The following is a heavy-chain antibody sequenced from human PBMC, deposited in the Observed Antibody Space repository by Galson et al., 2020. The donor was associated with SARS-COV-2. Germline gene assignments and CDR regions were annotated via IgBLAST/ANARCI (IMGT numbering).Heavy chain of an antibody. CDR1: GGSISSDY. V-gene: IGHV4-59*08. J-gene: IGHJ4*02. Sequence: SETLSLTCSVSGGSISSDYWSWIRQPPGKGLEWIGFFHSDGSTNYNSSLKSRVTISVDTSKNQFSLNLTSVTAADTAVYYCARYTTSSVAFDYWGQGILVTVSS. CDR2: FHSDGST. CDR3: ARYTTSSVAFDY. D-gene: IGHD6-6*01.